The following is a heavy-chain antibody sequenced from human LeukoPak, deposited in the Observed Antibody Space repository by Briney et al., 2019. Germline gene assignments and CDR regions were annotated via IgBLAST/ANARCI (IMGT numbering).Heavy chain of an antibody. CDR1: GYTFTSYG. D-gene: IGHD4-17*01. V-gene: IGHV7-4-1*02. J-gene: IGHJ4*02. CDR3: ARGEYGEYEPN. Sequence: ASVKVSCTASGYTFTSYGMNWVRQAPGQGLEWMGRINTNTGHPTYAQGFTGRFVFSLDTSVSTAYLQISSLKAEDTAVYYCARGEYGEYEPNWGQGTLVTVSS. CDR2: INTNTGHP.